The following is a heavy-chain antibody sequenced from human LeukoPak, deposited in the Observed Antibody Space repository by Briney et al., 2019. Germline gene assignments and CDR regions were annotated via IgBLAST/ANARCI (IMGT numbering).Heavy chain of an antibody. D-gene: IGHD2-21*01. CDR3: TRSVRNGHIDY. V-gene: IGHV1-8*01. J-gene: IGHJ4*02. Sequence: ASVKVSCKASGYTFTSYDINWVRQATGQGLEWMGWMNPNSGNTGYAQKFQGRVTMTRSTSISTAYMELSSLTSEDTAVYYCTRSVRNGHIDYWGQGTLVTVSP. CDR2: MNPNSGNT. CDR1: GYTFTSYD.